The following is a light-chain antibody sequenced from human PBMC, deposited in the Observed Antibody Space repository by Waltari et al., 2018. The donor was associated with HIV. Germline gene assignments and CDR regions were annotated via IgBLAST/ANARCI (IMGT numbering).Light chain of an antibody. J-gene: IGKJ1*01. Sequence: DIQMNQSPSSISASVGDSVTITCRASQDIRTNLAWYQFRVGRPPRLLVYGASSLYTGVPSRFRGSGSGTDFTLTITSLQPEDFATFYCQQPNTFPPTFGQGTKVGIK. CDR1: QDIRTN. V-gene: IGKV1-12*01. CDR2: GAS. CDR3: QQPNTFPPT.